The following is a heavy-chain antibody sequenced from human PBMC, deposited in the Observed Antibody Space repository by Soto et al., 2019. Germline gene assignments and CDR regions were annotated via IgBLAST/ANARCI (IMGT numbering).Heavy chain of an antibody. J-gene: IGHJ5*02. CDR2: MNPNSGNT. CDR3: ARERTRGFDP. V-gene: IGHV1-8*01. Sequence: QVHLVQSGAEVRKPGASVKVACKASEYTFTSYDINWVRQATGQGLEWMGWMNPNSGNTAYAQKFQGRVTMTRNTSISTAHMELSSLRSEDTAVYYCARERTRGFDPWGQGNLVTVSS. CDR1: EYTFTSYD.